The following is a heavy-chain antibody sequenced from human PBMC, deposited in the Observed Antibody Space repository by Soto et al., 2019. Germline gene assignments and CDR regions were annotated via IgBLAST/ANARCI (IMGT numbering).Heavy chain of an antibody. D-gene: IGHD5-12*01. CDR2: IYYSGST. Sequence: QVQLQESGPGLVKPSQTLSLTCTVSGGSISSGGYYWSWIRQHPGKGLEWIGYIYYSGSTYYNPSLKSRVIISVDTSKNHFSLKLSSVTAADTAVYYCARGRGIVATINRSLLFDYWGQGTLVTVSS. J-gene: IGHJ4*02. CDR3: ARGRGIVATINRSLLFDY. V-gene: IGHV4-31*03. CDR1: GGSISSGGYY.